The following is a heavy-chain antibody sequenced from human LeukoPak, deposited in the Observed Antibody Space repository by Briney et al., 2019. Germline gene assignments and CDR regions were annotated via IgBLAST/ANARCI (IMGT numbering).Heavy chain of an antibody. J-gene: IGHJ3*02. CDR3: ARDLVTETKGFDI. Sequence: PSETLSLTCAVYGGSFSDYSWTWIRQPPGKGLEWIGEINQSGGTNHNPSLMSRVIMSVDTSKNQISLKVSSVTAADTAVYYCARDLVTETKGFDIWGQGTMVSVSS. CDR2: INQSGGT. D-gene: IGHD4-17*01. CDR1: GGSFSDYS. V-gene: IGHV4-34*01.